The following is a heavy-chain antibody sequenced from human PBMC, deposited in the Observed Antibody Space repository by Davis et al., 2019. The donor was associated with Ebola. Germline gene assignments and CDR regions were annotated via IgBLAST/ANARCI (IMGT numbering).Heavy chain of an antibody. D-gene: IGHD3-10*01. V-gene: IGHV5-51*01. CDR3: ARMGKSYYDSLWDY. CDR2: IYAGDSDT. Sequence: GESLKISCKGSGYSFPSYWIAWVRQMPGKGLEWMGIIYAGDSDTRYSPSFEGHVTISVDRSITTAYLQWSSLKASDTAIYYCARMGKSYYDSLWDYWGQGTLVTVSS. J-gene: IGHJ4*02. CDR1: GYSFPSYW.